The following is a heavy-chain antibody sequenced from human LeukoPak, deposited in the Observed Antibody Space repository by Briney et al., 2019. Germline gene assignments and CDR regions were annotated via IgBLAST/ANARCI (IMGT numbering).Heavy chain of an antibody. J-gene: IGHJ4*02. CDR1: GGSISTSYYY. V-gene: IGHV4-39*07. Sequence: PSETLSLTCTVSGGSISTSYYYWGWLRQPPGKGLEWIGSIYYSGRTYYNPSLKSRVTISVDPSKNQFSLKLNSMTAADTAVYYCARDSNLLLAFDYRGQGTLVTVSS. CDR3: ARDSNLLLAFDY. CDR2: IYYSGRT. D-gene: IGHD2-15*01.